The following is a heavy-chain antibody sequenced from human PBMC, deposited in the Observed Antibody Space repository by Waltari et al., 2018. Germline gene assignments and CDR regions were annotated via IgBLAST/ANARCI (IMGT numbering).Heavy chain of an antibody. V-gene: IGHV1-69*01. CDR2: IIPIFGPA. CDR3: ARARYYYDSSGFDY. J-gene: IGHJ4*02. CDR1: GGTFSSYA. Sequence: QVQLVQSGAEVKKPGSSVKVSCKASGGTFSSYAISWVRQAPGQGLEWMGGIIPIFGPANYAQKFKGRVTITADESTRTAYMELSSLRSEDRAVYYCARARYYYDSSGFDYWGQGTLVTVSS. D-gene: IGHD3-22*01.